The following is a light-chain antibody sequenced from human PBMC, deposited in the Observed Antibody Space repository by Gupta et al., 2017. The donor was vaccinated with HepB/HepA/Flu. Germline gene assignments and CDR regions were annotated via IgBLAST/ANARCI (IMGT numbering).Light chain of an antibody. CDR1: ISYVGGHNF. CDR2: DVN. Sequence: QSALTQPASVSGSPGPSIAISCTGTISYVGGHNFVSWYQLHPIKAPKLIIYDVNNRPSGGADRFSGSKSGTTASLTISGLQAEEEADYYCSSYSTGNITCVFGAGTTVTVL. J-gene: IGLJ1*01. CDR3: SSYSTGNITCV. V-gene: IGLV2-14*03.